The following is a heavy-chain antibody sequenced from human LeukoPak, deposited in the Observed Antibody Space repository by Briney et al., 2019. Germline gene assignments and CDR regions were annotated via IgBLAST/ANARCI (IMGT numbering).Heavy chain of an antibody. V-gene: IGHV4/OR15-8*02. D-gene: IGHD1-26*01. CDR2: ISLAGQT. J-gene: IGHJ4*02. CDR3: SRESGPFCPFGY. CDR1: GGSISGTNW. Sequence: SETLSLTCGVSGGSISGTNWWSWVRPPPGQGLEWIGEISLAGQTNYNPSLNGRVTMSLDKSSNQLSLHLTSVTAADAATYFCSRESGPFCPFGYWGQGTLVIVSS.